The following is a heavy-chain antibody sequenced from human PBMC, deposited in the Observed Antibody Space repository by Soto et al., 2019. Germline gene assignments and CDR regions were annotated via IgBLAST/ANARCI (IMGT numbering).Heavy chain of an antibody. CDR2: INPSGGST. J-gene: IGHJ4*02. CDR1: GYTFTSYY. V-gene: IGHV1-46*03. CDR3: AREYDYIWGSYRKGGDY. Sequence: QVQLVQSGAEVKKPGASVKVSCKASGYTFTSYYMHWVRQAPGQGLEWMGIINPSGGSTSYAQKFQGRVTMTRDTSTSTVYTELSSLRSEDTAVYYCAREYDYIWGSYRKGGDYWGQGTLVTVSS. D-gene: IGHD3-16*02.